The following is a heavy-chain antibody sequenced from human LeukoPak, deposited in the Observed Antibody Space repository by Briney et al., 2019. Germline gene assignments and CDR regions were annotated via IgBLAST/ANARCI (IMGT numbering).Heavy chain of an antibody. V-gene: IGHV3-13*01. CDR2: IGTAGDT. Sequence: PGGSLRLSCAASGFTFKSYDMHWVRQAAGEGLEWVSAIGTAGDTYYPGSVKGRFTISRENAKNSLYLQMNSLRAGDTAVYYCARGGRGSSWFDNWGQGILVTVSS. D-gene: IGHD6-13*01. CDR3: ARGGRGSSWFDN. J-gene: IGHJ4*02. CDR1: GFTFKSYD.